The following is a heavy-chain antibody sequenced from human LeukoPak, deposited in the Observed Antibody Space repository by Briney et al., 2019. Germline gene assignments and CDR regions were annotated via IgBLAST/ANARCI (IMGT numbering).Heavy chain of an antibody. V-gene: IGHV4-34*01. CDR1: GGSFSGYY. CDR2: INHSGST. CDR3: ASRSWIQRRLQTD. Sequence: PSETLSLTCAVYGGSFSGYYWSWIRQPPGKGLEWIGEINHSGSTNYNPSLKSRVTISVDTSKNQFSLKLSSVTAADTAVYYCASRSWIQRRLQTDWGQGTLVTVSS. D-gene: IGHD4-11*01. J-gene: IGHJ4*02.